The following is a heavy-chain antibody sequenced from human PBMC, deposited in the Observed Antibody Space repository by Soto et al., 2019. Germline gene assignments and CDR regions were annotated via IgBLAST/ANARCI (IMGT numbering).Heavy chain of an antibody. CDR2: ISYDGSNK. J-gene: IGHJ6*02. CDR3: ARDGGYCTNGVCYYSSGMDV. CDR1: GFTFSSYA. V-gene: IGHV3-30-3*01. D-gene: IGHD2-8*01. Sequence: QVQLVESGGGVVQPGRSLRLSCAASGFTFSSYAMHWVRQAPGKGLEWVAVISYDGSNKYYADSVKGRFTISRDNSKNPLYLQMNTLTAEDTAVYYCARDGGYCTNGVCYYSSGMDVWGQGPTVTVS.